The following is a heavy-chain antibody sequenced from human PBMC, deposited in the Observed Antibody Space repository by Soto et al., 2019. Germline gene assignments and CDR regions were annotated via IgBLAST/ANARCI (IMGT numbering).Heavy chain of an antibody. CDR1: GFTFSSYS. CDR3: ARDSDDWYYYDSSGYYY. Sequence: EVQLVESGGGLVQPGGSLRLSCAASGFTFSSYSMNWVRQAPGKGLEWVSYISSSSSTIYYADSVKGRFTISRDNAKNSLYLQMNSLRDEDTAVYYCARDSDDWYYYDSSGYYYWGQGTLVTVSS. J-gene: IGHJ4*02. CDR2: ISSSSSTI. D-gene: IGHD3-22*01. V-gene: IGHV3-48*02.